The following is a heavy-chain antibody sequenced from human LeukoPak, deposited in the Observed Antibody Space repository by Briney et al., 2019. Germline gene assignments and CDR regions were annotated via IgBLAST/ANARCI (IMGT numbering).Heavy chain of an antibody. CDR3: ARGRTGVQWNYRPTDAFDI. D-gene: IGHD1-7*01. CDR1: GFTVSSNY. V-gene: IGHV3-53*01. CDR2: IYGSGST. J-gene: IGHJ3*02. Sequence: GGSLRLSCAASGFTVSSNYMTWVRQAPGKGLEWVSVIYGSGSTYYADSVRGRFTISRDSSKNTLYLQMHSLRAEDTAVYYCARGRTGVQWNYRPTDAFDIWGQGTMVTVSS.